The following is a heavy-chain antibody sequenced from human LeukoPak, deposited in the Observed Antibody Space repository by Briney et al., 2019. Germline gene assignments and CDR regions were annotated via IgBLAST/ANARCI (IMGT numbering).Heavy chain of an antibody. J-gene: IGHJ4*02. D-gene: IGHD1-1*01. CDR2: IIPIFGTA. CDR3: ARFISTTGVDY. CDR1: GGTFSSYA. V-gene: IGHV1-69*06. Sequence: SVKVSCKASGGTFSSYAISWVRQAPGQGLEWMGGIIPIFGTANYAQKFQGRVTITADKSTSTAYMELSRLTSDDTAVYYCARFISTTGVDYWGQGTLVTVSS.